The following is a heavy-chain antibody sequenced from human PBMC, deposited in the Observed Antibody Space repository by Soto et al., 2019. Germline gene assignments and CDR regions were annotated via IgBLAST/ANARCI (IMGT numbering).Heavy chain of an antibody. CDR1: GFTYNNYD. CDR3: AKDSPRSSGSYYFDC. J-gene: IGHJ4*02. CDR2: ISASGGST. D-gene: IGHD6-19*01. Sequence: GGSLRLSCTASGFTYNNYDMSWVRQAPGKGLEWVSGISASGGSTNYADSVKGRFTISRDNSKSTLYLQMNSLRAEDTAVYYCAKDSPRSSGSYYFDCWGQGTLVTVSS. V-gene: IGHV3-23*01.